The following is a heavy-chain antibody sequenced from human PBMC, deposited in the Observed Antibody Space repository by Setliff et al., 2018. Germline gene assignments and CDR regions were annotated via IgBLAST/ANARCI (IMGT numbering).Heavy chain of an antibody. Sequence: PGESLKISCKGSGFSFTDFWICWVRQMPGKGLEWVGLIYAGDSDTRYNPSFQGRVTMSADKSINTAYLQWSSLKASDTAIYYCARQKSTGSGNNWFDPWGQGTLVTVSS. V-gene: IGHV5-51*01. CDR1: GFSFTDFW. CDR3: ARQKSTGSGNNWFDP. CDR2: IYAGDSDT. D-gene: IGHD3-10*01. J-gene: IGHJ5*02.